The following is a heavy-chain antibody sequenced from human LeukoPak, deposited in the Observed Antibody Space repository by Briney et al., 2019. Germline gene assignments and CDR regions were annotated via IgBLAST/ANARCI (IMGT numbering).Heavy chain of an antibody. V-gene: IGHV3-74*01. D-gene: IGHD3-16*01. Sequence: SGGSLRLSCAASGFSFISDWLHWVRQAPGKGLVCVSYINGDGSSTNYADSVRGRFTISRDNAKETLYLQMNSLRDEDTAVYYCVRGLASWGLGTLVTVSS. CDR1: GFSFISDW. J-gene: IGHJ4*02. CDR3: VRGLAS. CDR2: INGDGSST.